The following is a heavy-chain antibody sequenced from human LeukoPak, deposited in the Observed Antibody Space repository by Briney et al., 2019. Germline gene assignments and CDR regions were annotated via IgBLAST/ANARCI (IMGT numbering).Heavy chain of an antibody. V-gene: IGHV4-59*01. Sequence: PSETLPLTCMVPGVSISRYFWRWIRQPPGKGLEWIGYIYYSGSTNHNPSLKSRVTMSIDTSKSQFSLKLDSVTTAYTAVYYCAYVAGLLFDYWGRGVLVTVSS. J-gene: IGHJ4*02. CDR3: AYVAGLLFDY. D-gene: IGHD2-21*01. CDR2: IYYSGST. CDR1: GVSISRYF.